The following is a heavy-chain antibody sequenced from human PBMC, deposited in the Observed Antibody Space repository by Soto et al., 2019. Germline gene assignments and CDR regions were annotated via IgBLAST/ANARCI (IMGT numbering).Heavy chain of an antibody. J-gene: IGHJ4*02. D-gene: IGHD3-3*01. V-gene: IGHV1-69*13. CDR2: IIPIFGTA. CDR1: GGTFSSYA. CDR3: ARVKEYYDFWSGYYPFDY. Sequence: SVTVSCKASGGTFSSYAIIWVRQAPGQGLEWMGGIIPIFGTANYAQKFQGRVTITADESTSTAYMELSSLRSEDTAVYYCARVKEYYDFWSGYYPFDYWGQGTLVTVSS.